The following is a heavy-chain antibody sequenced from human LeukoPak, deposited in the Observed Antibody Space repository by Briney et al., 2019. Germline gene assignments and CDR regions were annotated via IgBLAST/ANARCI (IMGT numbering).Heavy chain of an antibody. V-gene: IGHV4-59*11. CDR3: ARGRWNSFDY. D-gene: IGHD1-7*01. J-gene: IGHJ4*02. CDR1: GASISSPY. CDR2: IYHSGST. Sequence: SETLSLTCTVSGASISSPYWSWVRQPPGKGLEWIGYIYHSGSTNYNPSLKSRVTISVDTSKNQFSLKLSSVTAADTAVYYCARGRWNSFDYWGQGTLVTVSS.